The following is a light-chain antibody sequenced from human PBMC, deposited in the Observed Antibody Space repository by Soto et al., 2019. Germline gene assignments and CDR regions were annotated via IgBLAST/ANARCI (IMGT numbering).Light chain of an antibody. CDR1: QSVSSN. J-gene: IGKJ1*01. Sequence: EIVLTQSQATLSVSPGERAPLSCLASQSVSSNLAWYQQKPGQAPRLLIYDAASRATGIPDRFSGSGSRTDFTLTISRLEPEDFAVYYCQQYGSSLWTFGQGTKVDIK. V-gene: IGKV3-20*01. CDR3: QQYGSSLWT. CDR2: DAA.